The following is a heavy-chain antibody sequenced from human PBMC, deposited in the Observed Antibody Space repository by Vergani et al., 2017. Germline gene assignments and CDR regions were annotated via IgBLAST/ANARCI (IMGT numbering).Heavy chain of an antibody. CDR3: ARDGVYYGMDV. CDR1: GGSISSGSYY. J-gene: IGHJ6*02. Sequence: QVQLQESGPGLVKPSQTLSLTCTVSGGSISSGSYYWSWIRQPAGKGLEWIGRIYTSGSTNYNPSLKSRVTISVDTSKNQFSLKLSSVTAADTAVYYCARDGVYYGMDVWGQGTTVTVSS. V-gene: IGHV4-61*02. CDR2: IYTSGST. D-gene: IGHD3-16*01.